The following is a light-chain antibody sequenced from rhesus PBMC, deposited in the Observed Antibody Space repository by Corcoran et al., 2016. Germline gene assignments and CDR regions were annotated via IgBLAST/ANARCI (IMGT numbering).Light chain of an antibody. J-gene: IGKJ1*01. CDR3: QQYNDLLWT. V-gene: IGKV3-40*03. CDR2: SAY. CDR1: ESVGSY. Sequence: EIGMTQSPATLSLSPGETATLSCRASESVGSYLAWYQQKPGQAPKLLVHSAYFRATGIPDMFSGSGSRTEFTLTISSLEPDDVGVYHCQQYNDLLWTFGQGTKVEIK.